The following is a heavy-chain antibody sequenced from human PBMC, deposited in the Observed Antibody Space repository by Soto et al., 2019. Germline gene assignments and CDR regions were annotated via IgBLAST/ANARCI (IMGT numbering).Heavy chain of an antibody. CDR2: IDWDDDK. CDR1: GFSLSTSGMC. D-gene: IGHD3-22*01. CDR3: ARILLASYYDSSAPDAFDI. V-gene: IGHV2-70*11. J-gene: IGHJ3*02. Sequence: GSGPTLVNPTQTLTLTCTFSGFSLSTSGMCVSWIRQPPGKALEWLARIDWDDDKYYSTSLKTRLTISKDTSKNQVVLTMTNMDPVDTATYYCARILLASYYDSSAPDAFDIWGQGTMVTVSS.